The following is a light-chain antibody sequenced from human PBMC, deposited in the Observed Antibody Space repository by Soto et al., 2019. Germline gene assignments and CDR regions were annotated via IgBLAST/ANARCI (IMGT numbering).Light chain of an antibody. V-gene: IGLV2-14*01. CDR1: SGDIGGYNY. CDR2: EVT. Sequence: QSALTQPASVSGSPGQSITISCTGTSGDIGGYNYVSWYQQHPGKAPKLLISEVTNRPSGVSNRFSGSKSGNTASLTISGLQAEGEADYYCSSYTSTSTRVFGTGTKLTVL. J-gene: IGLJ1*01. CDR3: SSYTSTSTRV.